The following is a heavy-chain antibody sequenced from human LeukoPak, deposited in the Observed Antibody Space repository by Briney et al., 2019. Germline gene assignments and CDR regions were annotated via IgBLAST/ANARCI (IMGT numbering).Heavy chain of an antibody. J-gene: IGHJ6*02. D-gene: IGHD4-17*01. CDR3: TTIGTVTPWYYYGMDV. Sequence: GGSLRLSCAASGFTFSKAWMSWVRQAPGKGLEWVGRIKSKGDHETTDYAAPVKGRFTISRDDSTNTVYLQMNSLKTEDTAVYYCTTIGTVTPWYYYGMDVWGQGTTVTVSS. V-gene: IGHV3-15*01. CDR2: IKSKGDHETT. CDR1: GFTFSKAW.